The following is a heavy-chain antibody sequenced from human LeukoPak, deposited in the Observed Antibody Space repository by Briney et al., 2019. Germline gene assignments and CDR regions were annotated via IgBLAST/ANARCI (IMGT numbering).Heavy chain of an antibody. D-gene: IGHD1-26*01. CDR2: INHSGST. Sequence: SETLSLTCAVYGGSFSGYYWSWIRQPPGKGLEWIGEINHSGSTNYNPSLKSRVTISVDTSKNQFSLKLSSVTAADTAVYYCARGLGVGAVLNWFDPWGQGTLVIVSS. CDR3: ARGLGVGAVLNWFDP. CDR1: GGSFSGYY. V-gene: IGHV4-34*01. J-gene: IGHJ5*02.